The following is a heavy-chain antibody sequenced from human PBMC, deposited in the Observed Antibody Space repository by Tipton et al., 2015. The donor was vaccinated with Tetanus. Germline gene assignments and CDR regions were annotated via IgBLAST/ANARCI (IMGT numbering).Heavy chain of an antibody. J-gene: IGHJ4*02. D-gene: IGHD3-16*01. CDR3: ARDLGEIRNY. V-gene: IGHV3-21*01. CDR1: GFTFSSFG. CDR2: ITGSSSYI. Sequence: GSLRLSCAASGFTFSSFGMTWVRQAPGKGLEWVSSITGSSSYIYYADSVKGRFTISRDNAKKSLYLQLNSLRPKDTAVYYCARDLGEIRNYWGQGTPVTVSS.